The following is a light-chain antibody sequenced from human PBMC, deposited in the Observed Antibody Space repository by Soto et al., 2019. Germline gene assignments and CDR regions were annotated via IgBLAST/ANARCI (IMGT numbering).Light chain of an antibody. CDR1: QSVSDN. CDR2: GAS. J-gene: IGKJ5*01. V-gene: IGKV3-15*01. Sequence: EIVMTQSPATLSVSPGERATLSCRASQSVSDNLAWYQQKPGQAPRLFIYGASARATGIPARFSGGGSGTEFTLTISSLQSEDFAVYYCQQYNNWPITFGQGTRLEIK. CDR3: QQYNNWPIT.